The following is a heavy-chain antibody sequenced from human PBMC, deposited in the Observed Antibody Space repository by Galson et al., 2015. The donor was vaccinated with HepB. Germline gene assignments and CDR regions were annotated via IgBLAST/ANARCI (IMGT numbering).Heavy chain of an antibody. D-gene: IGHD3-10*01. CDR3: ARGPTDYYGSGGLLQGRYNKKGNNWFDP. CDR1: GYTFTGYY. V-gene: IGHV1-2*02. Sequence: SVKVSCKASGYTFTGYYMHWVRQAPGQGLEWMGWINPNSGGTNYAQKFQGRVTMTRDTSISTAYMELSRLRSDDTAVYYCARGPTDYYGSGGLLQGRYNKKGNNWFDPWGQGTLVTVSS. CDR2: INPNSGGT. J-gene: IGHJ5*02.